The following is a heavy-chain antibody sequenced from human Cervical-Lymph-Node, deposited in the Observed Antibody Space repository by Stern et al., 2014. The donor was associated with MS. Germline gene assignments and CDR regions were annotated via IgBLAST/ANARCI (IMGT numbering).Heavy chain of an antibody. J-gene: IGHJ4*02. D-gene: IGHD4-17*01. CDR3: ARDYGDYAFDY. Sequence: EVQLVESGAEVKKPGESLKISCKGSGYSFTANWIAWVRQMPGKGLEWMGIIYPGASDARYSPSFKAKVTISADKSINTAYLQWSSLKASDTAMYYCARDYGDYAFDYWGQGTLVTVSS. CDR2: IYPGASDA. CDR1: GYSFTANW. V-gene: IGHV5-51*01.